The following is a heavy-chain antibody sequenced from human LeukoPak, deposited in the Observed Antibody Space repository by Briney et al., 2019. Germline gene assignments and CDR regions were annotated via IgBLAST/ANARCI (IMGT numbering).Heavy chain of an antibody. J-gene: IGHJ1*01. CDR2: IDPSDSYT. D-gene: IGHD5-18*01. V-gene: IGHV5-10-1*01. CDR3: ARGWGQVWLPEGEH. CDR1: GYSSTSYW. Sequence: GESLKICCKGSGYSSTSYWISWVRQMPGKGLEWMGRIDPSDSYTNYSPSFQGHVTISADKSISTAYLQWSSLKASDTAMYYCARGWGQVWLPEGEHWGQGSLVTVSA.